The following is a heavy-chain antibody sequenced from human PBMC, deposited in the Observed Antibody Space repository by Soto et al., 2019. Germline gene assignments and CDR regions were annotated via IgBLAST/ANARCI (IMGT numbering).Heavy chain of an antibody. J-gene: IGHJ4*02. CDR1: GFTFSGFG. V-gene: IGHV3-30*18. D-gene: IGHD2-21*02. CDR2: LSYDGGNE. Sequence: QVQLVESGGGVVQPGTSLRLSCVASGFTFSGFGMHWVRQAPGKGLEWVAVLSYDGGNEFYADSVKGRFTIARDNSKNTLYLQIDNLRAEDTAVYYCAKEHPCPDVTACPPTPDYWGQGTLVTVS. CDR3: AKEHPCPDVTACPPTPDY.